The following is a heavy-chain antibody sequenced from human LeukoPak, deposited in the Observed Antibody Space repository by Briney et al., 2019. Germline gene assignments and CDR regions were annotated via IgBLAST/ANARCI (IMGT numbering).Heavy chain of an antibody. D-gene: IGHD3-16*01. CDR3: ARERPGRLGELYYFDY. CDR2: IYYSGST. Sequence: SETLSLTCTVSGGSISSSSYYWGWIRQPPGKGLEWIGSIYYSGSTYYNPSLKSRVTISVDTSKNQFSLKLSSVTAADTAVYYCARERPGRLGELYYFDYWGQGTLVTVSS. V-gene: IGHV4-39*07. J-gene: IGHJ4*02. CDR1: GGSISSSSYY.